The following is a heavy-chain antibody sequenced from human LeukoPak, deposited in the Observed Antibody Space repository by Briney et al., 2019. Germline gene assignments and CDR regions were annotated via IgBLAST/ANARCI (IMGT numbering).Heavy chain of an antibody. CDR2: IIPIFGTA. CDR3: VVKTTPVAGTRGGFRLDPLSSWFDP. CDR1: GGTFSSYA. V-gene: IGHV1-69*13. J-gene: IGHJ5*02. D-gene: IGHD6-19*01. Sequence: SVKVSCKASGGTFSSYAISWVRQAPGQGLEWMGGIIPIFGTANYAQKFQGRVTITADESTSTAFMELSSLRSEDTAVYYCVVKTTPVAGTRGGFRLDPLSSWFDPWGQGTLVTVSS.